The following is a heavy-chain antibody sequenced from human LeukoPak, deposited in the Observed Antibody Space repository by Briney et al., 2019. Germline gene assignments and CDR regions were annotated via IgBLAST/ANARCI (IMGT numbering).Heavy chain of an antibody. CDR3: AKGVRFLDWWILDY. D-gene: IGHD3-9*01. V-gene: IGHV3-11*01. Sequence: PGGSLRLSCSASGFTFTDYYMSWIRQAPGKGLEWVSYISPSGTVIYYGDSVKGRFTISRDNAKKSLYLQMNSLRAEDTAIYYCAKGVRFLDWWILDYWGQGSLVTVSS. CDR1: GFTFTDYY. J-gene: IGHJ4*02. CDR2: ISPSGTVI.